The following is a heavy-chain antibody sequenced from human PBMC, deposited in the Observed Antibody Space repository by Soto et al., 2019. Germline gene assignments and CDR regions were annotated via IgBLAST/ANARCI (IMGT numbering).Heavy chain of an antibody. D-gene: IGHD5-18*01. CDR1: GFTFSSYA. Sequence: QVQLVESGGGVVQPGRSLRLSCAASGFTFSSYAMHWVRQAPGKGLEWVAVISYDGSNKYYADSVKGRFTISRDNSKNTLYLQMNSLRAEDTAVYYCARALGGQYSYGYQSAWGQGTLVTVSS. V-gene: IGHV3-30-3*01. CDR2: ISYDGSNK. CDR3: ARALGGQYSYGYQSA. J-gene: IGHJ5*02.